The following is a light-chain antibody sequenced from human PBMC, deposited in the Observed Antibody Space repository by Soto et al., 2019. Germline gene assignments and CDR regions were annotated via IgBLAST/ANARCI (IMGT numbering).Light chain of an antibody. CDR3: PHYSTYPRT. Sequence: RMTHSPSSFSASTGDRVRSTFRSSQVISSYLAWYQQKPGKDPKLLIYAASTLQSGVPSRFSGRGSGTDFTLTISCLQSEDFATYYCPHYSTYPRTFAQRTKA. V-gene: IGKV1-8*01. CDR2: AAS. J-gene: IGKJ1*01. CDR1: QVISSY.